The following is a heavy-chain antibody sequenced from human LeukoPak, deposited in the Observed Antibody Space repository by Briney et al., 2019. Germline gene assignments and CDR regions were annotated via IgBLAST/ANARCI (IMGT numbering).Heavy chain of an antibody. D-gene: IGHD3-22*01. CDR1: GASISSYY. Sequence: SETLSLTCTVSGASISSYYWSWIRQPAGKGLEWIGRIYSSRSIYNPSLKSRVTMSVDTSKNQFSLKLSSVTAADTAVYYCARGNGSGYYAYYYYYYMDVWGKGTTVTISS. CDR2: IYSSRS. V-gene: IGHV4-4*07. CDR3: ARGNGSGYYAYYYYYYMDV. J-gene: IGHJ6*03.